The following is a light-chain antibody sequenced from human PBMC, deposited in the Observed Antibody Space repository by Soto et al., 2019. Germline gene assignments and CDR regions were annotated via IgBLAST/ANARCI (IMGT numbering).Light chain of an antibody. CDR1: SSNIGNNF. J-gene: IGLJ2*01. Sequence: QSVLTQPPSVSAAPGQTVTISCSGGSSNIGNNFVSWYQHLPGVAPRLLIFDNNERPSGTPDRFSGSKAGTSATLAITGLQTGDEADYYCATWDSSLRALIFGGGTKLTVL. CDR3: ATWDSSLRALI. V-gene: IGLV1-51*01. CDR2: DNN.